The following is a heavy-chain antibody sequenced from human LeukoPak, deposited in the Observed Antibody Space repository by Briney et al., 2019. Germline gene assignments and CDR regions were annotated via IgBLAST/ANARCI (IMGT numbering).Heavy chain of an antibody. V-gene: IGHV3-23*01. Sequence: PGGSLRLSCAASGFTFSSYAMSWVRQAPGKGLEWVSTISGSDGSTYYADSVKGRFTISRDNSKNTLYLQMNSLRAEDTAIYYCAKGYCSGGSCYHDAFDIWGQGTMVTASS. CDR3: AKGYCSGGSCYHDAFDI. J-gene: IGHJ3*02. CDR1: GFTFSSYA. D-gene: IGHD2-15*01. CDR2: ISGSDGST.